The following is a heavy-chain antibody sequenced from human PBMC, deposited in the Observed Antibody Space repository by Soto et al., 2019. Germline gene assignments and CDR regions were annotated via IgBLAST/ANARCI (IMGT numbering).Heavy chain of an antibody. D-gene: IGHD5-18*01. CDR3: ARDLTAMANYYYYYGMDV. V-gene: IGHV3-30-3*01. CDR2: IPYDGSNK. CDR1: GFTLIGYV. Sequence: GGSLKLSGAASGFTLIGYVMHWVRKAPAKGLEWVAVIPYDGSNKYYADSAKGRFTISRDNSKNTLYLQMNSLRAEDTAVYYCARDLTAMANYYYYYGMDVWGQGTTVTVSS. J-gene: IGHJ6*02.